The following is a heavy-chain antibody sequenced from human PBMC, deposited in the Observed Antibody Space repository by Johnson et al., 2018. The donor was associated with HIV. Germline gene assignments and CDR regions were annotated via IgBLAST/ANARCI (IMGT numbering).Heavy chain of an antibody. CDR1: GFTFSTYA. D-gene: IGHD3-22*01. CDR3: AKPYYDSTLDAFDI. V-gene: IGHV3-30-3*02. Sequence: VQLVESGGGVVQPGRSLRLSCAASGFTFSTYAMQWVRQAPGKGLEWVAVVSYDGGNKYYADSVKGRFTISRDNSRNTLYLQMNSLRAEDTAVYYCAKPYYDSTLDAFDIWGQGTMVTVSS. CDR2: VSYDGGNK. J-gene: IGHJ3*02.